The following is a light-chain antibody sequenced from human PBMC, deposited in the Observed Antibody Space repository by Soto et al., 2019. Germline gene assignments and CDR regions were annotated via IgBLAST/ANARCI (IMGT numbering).Light chain of an antibody. CDR1: QSISSW. J-gene: IGKJ1*01. V-gene: IGKV1-5*01. CDR3: QQYNSYSWT. CDR2: DAS. Sequence: DLHITQSPSTLSASVGDRVTITCRASQSISSWLAWYQQKPGKAPKLLIYDASSLESGVPSRFSGSGSGTEFTLTISSLQPDDFATYYCQQYNSYSWTFGQGTKVDIK.